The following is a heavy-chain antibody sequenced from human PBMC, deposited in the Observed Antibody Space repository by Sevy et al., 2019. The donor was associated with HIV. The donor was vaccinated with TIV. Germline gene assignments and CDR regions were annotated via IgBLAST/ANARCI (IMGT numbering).Heavy chain of an antibody. V-gene: IGHV1-8*01. CDR3: ARGASLYSSSIIEYDY. CDR1: GYTFTFYD. J-gene: IGHJ4*02. D-gene: IGHD6-6*01. CDR2: MNPNSGNT. Sequence: ASVKVSCKAFGYTFTFYDINWVRQATGQGLEWVGWMNPNSGNTGYAQKFQGRVTMTRNTSISTAYMELSSLRSEDTAVFYCARGASLYSSSIIEYDYWGQGTLVTVSS.